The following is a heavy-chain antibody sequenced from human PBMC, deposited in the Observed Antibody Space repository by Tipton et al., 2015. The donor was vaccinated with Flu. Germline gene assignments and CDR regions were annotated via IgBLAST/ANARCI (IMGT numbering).Heavy chain of an antibody. V-gene: IGHV3-7*04. J-gene: IGHJ4*02. D-gene: IGHD4-17*01. CDR2: IKQDGSAK. CDR3: ARGTSTVTTKDYFDY. CDR1: GFAFSSYW. Sequence: SLRLSCAASGFAFSSYWMSWVRQAPGRGLEWVANIKQDGSAKDYVDSVEGRFTISRDNTKNSLYLQMNSLRAGDTAVYYCARGTSTVTTKDYFDYWGQGTLVTVSS.